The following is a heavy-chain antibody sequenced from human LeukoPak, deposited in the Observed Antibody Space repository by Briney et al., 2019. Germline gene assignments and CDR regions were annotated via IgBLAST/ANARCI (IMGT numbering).Heavy chain of an antibody. V-gene: IGHV4-34*01. CDR1: GGSFSGYY. CDR2: INHSGST. CDR3: ARASCSGGSCYTELFDY. D-gene: IGHD2-15*01. J-gene: IGHJ4*02. Sequence: SETLSLTCAVYGGSFSGYYWSWIRQPPGKGLEWIGEINHSGSTNYNPSLKSRVTISVDTSKNQFSLKLSSVTAADTAVYYCARASCSGGSCYTELFDYWGQGTLVTVSS.